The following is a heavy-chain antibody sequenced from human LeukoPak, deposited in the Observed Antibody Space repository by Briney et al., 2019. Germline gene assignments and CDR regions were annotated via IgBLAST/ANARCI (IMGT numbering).Heavy chain of an antibody. CDR1: GGSISSHS. D-gene: IGHD3-22*01. J-gene: IGHJ6*02. Sequence: SETLSLTCTVSGGSISSHSWSWIRQPPGKGLEWIGNIYYSGSIKYNPSLKSRVTTSVDTSKNQFSLKLSSVTAADTAVYYCARDQNYDSSGSFGMDVWGRGTTVTASS. V-gene: IGHV4-59*11. CDR3: ARDQNYDSSGSFGMDV. CDR2: IYYSGSI.